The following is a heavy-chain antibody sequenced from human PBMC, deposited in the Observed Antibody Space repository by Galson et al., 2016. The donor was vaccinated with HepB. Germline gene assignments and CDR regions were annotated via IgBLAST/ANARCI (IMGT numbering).Heavy chain of an antibody. V-gene: IGHV3-74*01. CDR1: GFTFTNYD. D-gene: IGHD3-10*01. CDR3: TRAYYGSLDH. J-gene: IGHJ4*02. Sequence: SLRLSCAASGFTFTNYDIHWVRQAPGTGLVRVSRINIDGNSITYADSVRGRFAISRDNAKNTVRLQMNSLRAEDTAVYYCTRAYYGSLDHWGQGTLVTVSS. CDR2: INIDGNSI.